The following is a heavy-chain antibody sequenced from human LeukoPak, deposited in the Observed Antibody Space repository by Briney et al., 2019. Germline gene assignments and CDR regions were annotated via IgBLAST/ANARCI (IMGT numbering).Heavy chain of an antibody. CDR1: GFTFSGSA. CDR3: TRRTRGYSYGPPYFDY. V-gene: IGHV3-73*01. D-gene: IGHD5-18*01. J-gene: IGHJ4*02. Sequence: GGSLRLSCAASGFTFSGSAMHWVRQASGKGLEWVGRIRSKANSYATAYAASVKGRFTISRDVSKNTAYLQMNSLKTEDTAVYYCTRRTRGYSYGPPYFDYWGQGTLVTVSS. CDR2: IRSKANSYAT.